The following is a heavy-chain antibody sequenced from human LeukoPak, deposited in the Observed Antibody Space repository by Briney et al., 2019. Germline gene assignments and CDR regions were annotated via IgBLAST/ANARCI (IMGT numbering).Heavy chain of an antibody. D-gene: IGHD4-17*01. CDR3: ARGHTAVTRHFDY. V-gene: IGHV3-20*04. CDR1: GFTFDDYG. Sequence: GGALILSCAASGFTFDDYGMSWVRQAPGKGLEWVSGINWNGGSTGYAESVKGRFTISRDNAKNSRYLQMSSLRAEDTALYYCARGHTAVTRHFDYWGQGTLVTVSS. CDR2: INWNGGST. J-gene: IGHJ4*02.